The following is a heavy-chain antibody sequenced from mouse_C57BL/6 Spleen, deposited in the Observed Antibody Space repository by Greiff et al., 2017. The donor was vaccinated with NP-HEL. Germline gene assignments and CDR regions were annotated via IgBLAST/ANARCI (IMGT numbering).Heavy chain of an antibody. CDR1: GYTFTSYG. CDR2: IYPRSGNT. J-gene: IGHJ2*01. V-gene: IGHV1-81*01. Sequence: VQLQQSGAELARPGASVKLSCKASGYTFTSYGISWVKQRTGQGLEWIGEIYPRSGNTYYNEKFKGKATLTADKSSSTAYMELRSLTSEDSAVYFCARRYDKYYFDYWGQGTTLTVSS. D-gene: IGHD2-10*02. CDR3: ARRYDKYYFDY.